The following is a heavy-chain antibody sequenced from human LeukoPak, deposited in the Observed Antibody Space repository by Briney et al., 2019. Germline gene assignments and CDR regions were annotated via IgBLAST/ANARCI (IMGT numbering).Heavy chain of an antibody. Sequence: PGGSLRLSCAASGFTSSSYAMSWVRQAPGKGLEWVSGISGSGGSTNYADSVKGRFTISRDNSKSTLYLQMNSLRAEDTAVYYCAKDSGSGSYYSADAFDIWGQGTMVTVSS. CDR2: ISGSGGST. CDR1: GFTSSSYA. CDR3: AKDSGSGSYYSADAFDI. J-gene: IGHJ3*02. D-gene: IGHD3-10*01. V-gene: IGHV3-23*01.